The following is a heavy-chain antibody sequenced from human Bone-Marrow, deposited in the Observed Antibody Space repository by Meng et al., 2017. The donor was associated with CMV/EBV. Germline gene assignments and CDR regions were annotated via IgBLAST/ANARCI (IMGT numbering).Heavy chain of an antibody. J-gene: IGHJ6*02. D-gene: IGHD1-1*01. Sequence: SETPSLTCTVSGGSISSYYWSWIRQPPGKGLEWIGYIYYSGCTNYNPSLKRRVTISVDTSKNQFSLKLSSVTAADTAVYYCARDLPGNDGMDVWGQGTTVTVSS. CDR3: ARDLPGNDGMDV. CDR2: IYYSGCT. V-gene: IGHV4-59*01. CDR1: GGSISSYY.